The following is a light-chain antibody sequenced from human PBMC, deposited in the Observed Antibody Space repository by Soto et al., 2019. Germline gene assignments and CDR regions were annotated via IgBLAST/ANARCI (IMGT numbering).Light chain of an antibody. V-gene: IGLV2-14*03. J-gene: IGLJ2*01. CDR2: DVT. CDR3: SSYTSSSTLV. Sequence: QSVLTQPASLSGSPGQSITISCTGTSSDIGTYDYVSWYQHRPGKAPKLMIYDVTNRPSEVSNRFSGSKSGNTASLTISGLQAEDEADYYCSSYTSSSTLVFGGGTKLTVL. CDR1: SSDIGTYDY.